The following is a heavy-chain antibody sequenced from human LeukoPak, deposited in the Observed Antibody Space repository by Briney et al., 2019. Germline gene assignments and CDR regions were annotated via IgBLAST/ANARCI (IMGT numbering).Heavy chain of an antibody. J-gene: IGHJ5*02. CDR1: GYTFTNFD. CDR3: TRRRLQRKAGSWFDP. V-gene: IGHV1-8*03. CDR2: MNPNSGNT. Sequence: ASVKVSCKASGYTFTNFDINWVRQATGQGLEWMGWMNPNSGNTGYAHKSQGRVTITRNTSISTAYMELSSLRSEDTAVYYCTRRRLQRKAGSWFDPWGQGTLVTVSS. D-gene: IGHD6-25*01.